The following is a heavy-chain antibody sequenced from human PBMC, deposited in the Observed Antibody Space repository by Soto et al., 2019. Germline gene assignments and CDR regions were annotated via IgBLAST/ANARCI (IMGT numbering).Heavy chain of an antibody. CDR3: AISRTRSNGYYWA. V-gene: IGHV1-69*02. CDR2: IIPVIGVG. J-gene: IGHJ5*02. D-gene: IGHD3-22*01. CDR1: GNTLNTDT. Sequence: QVQLVQSGAEVKKPGSSVKVSCKPSGNTLNTDTITWLRQAPGQGLEWMGRIIPVIGVGTYAQKFQDRVTINADKSTTTVYIEVTSLTAEDTATYYGAISRTRSNGYYWAWGQGTQVTVS.